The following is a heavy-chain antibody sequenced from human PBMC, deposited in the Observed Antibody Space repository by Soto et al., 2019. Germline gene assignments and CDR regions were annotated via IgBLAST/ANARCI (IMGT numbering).Heavy chain of an antibody. D-gene: IGHD3-22*01. CDR1: GGSISSSKR. V-gene: IGHV4-4*02. J-gene: IGHJ4*02. CDR2: IYHSGST. CDR3: AREKLLYYYDSSGYAIFYY. Sequence: TLSPTCAVSGGSISSSKRWSWVRQPPGKGLEWIGKIYHSGSTNYNPSLKSRVTISVDKSKNQFSLKLSSVTAADTAVYYCAREKLLYYYDSSGYAIFYYWGQGTLVPVSS.